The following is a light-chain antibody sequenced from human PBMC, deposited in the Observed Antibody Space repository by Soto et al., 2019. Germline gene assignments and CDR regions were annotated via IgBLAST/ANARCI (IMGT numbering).Light chain of an antibody. CDR3: QKYNSYSIN. Sequence: DIQITHSPSSLSASVVDRVTITFLASQSISSYLNWYQQKPGKAPKLLIYAASSLQSGVPSRFSGSGSGTDFTLTISSLQPDDFATYYCQKYNSYSINFGQGTRLEIK. CDR1: QSISSY. J-gene: IGKJ5*01. V-gene: IGKV1-39*01. CDR2: AAS.